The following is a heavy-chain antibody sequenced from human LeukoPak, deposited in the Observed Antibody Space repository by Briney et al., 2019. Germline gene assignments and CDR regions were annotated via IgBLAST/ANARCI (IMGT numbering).Heavy chain of an antibody. CDR1: GGSISSGGYS. D-gene: IGHD1-26*01. V-gene: IGHV4-30-4*07. CDR2: IYYTGST. J-gene: IGHJ4*02. Sequence: SQTLSLTCAVSGGSISSGGYSWSWIRQPPGKGLEWIGFIYYTGSTYYNPSLKSRITISVDTSQNQFSLKLSSVTAADTAVYYCARAYDRVGVFYFDYWGQGTLVTVSS. CDR3: ARAYDRVGVFYFDY.